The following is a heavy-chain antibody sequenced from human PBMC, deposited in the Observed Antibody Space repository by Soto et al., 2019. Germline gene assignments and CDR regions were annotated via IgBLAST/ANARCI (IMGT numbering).Heavy chain of an antibody. J-gene: IGHJ6*02. CDR2: IYYSGST. CDR3: ARDRYDILTGYYNLATXXXXYYSMDV. D-gene: IGHD3-9*01. V-gene: IGHV4-30-4*01. Sequence: ASETLSLTCTVSGGSISSGXXXXSWIRQPPGKGLEWIGYIYYSGSTXYNPSLKSRVTISVDTSKNPFSLKLSPVTAADTAVYYXARDRYDILTGYYNLATXXXXYYSMDVWGQGXXVTSP. CDR1: GGSISSGXXX.